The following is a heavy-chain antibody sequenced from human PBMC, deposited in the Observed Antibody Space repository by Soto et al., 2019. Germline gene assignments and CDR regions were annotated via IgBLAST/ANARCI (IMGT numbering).Heavy chain of an antibody. V-gene: IGHV3-33*01. CDR3: ARDALGYYYYYMDV. Sequence: GGSLSLSCAASGFTFSSYGMHWVRQAPGKGLEWVAVIWYDGSNKYYADSVKGRFTISRDNSKNTLYLQMNSLRAEDTAVYYCARDALGYYYYYMDVWGKGTTVTVSS. CDR2: IWYDGSNK. CDR1: GFTFSSYG. J-gene: IGHJ6*03.